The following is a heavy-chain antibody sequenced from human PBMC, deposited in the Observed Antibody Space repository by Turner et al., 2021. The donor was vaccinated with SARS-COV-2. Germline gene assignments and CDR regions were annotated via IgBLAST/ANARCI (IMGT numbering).Heavy chain of an antibody. CDR3: ARTFTAMVRVDY. CDR2: MSANSGKT. J-gene: IGHJ4*02. Sequence: QVQLVQSVAEVKKPGASVKFSCKASGYTFTSYDITWVRQATGKGLEWMGWMSANSGKTGYAQKFQGRVTMTRNTSKSTAYMELSSLRSEDTAVYYCARTFTAMVRVDYWGQGTLVTVSS. D-gene: IGHD5-18*01. V-gene: IGHV1-8*01. CDR1: GYTFTSYD.